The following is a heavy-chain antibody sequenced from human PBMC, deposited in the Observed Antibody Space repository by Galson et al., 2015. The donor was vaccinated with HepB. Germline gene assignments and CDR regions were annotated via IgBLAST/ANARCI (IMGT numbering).Heavy chain of an antibody. Sequence: SLRLSCAASGFTFSSYSMNWVRQAPGKGLEWVSSISSSSSYIYYADSVKGRFTISRDNAKNSLYLQMNSLRAEDTAVYYCARGYGNGDYGRPLNNYYYYYMDVWGKGTTVT. J-gene: IGHJ6*03. CDR1: GFTFSSYS. CDR2: ISSSSSYI. D-gene: IGHD4-17*01. V-gene: IGHV3-21*01. CDR3: ARGYGNGDYGRPLNNYYYYYMDV.